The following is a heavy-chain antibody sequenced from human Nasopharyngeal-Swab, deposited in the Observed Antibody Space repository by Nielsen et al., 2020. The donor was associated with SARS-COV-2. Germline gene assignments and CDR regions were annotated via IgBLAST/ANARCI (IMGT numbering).Heavy chain of an antibody. Sequence: GVLKISCAASGFTFNNYNFNWVRQAPGKGLEWVSSISSSSSYIYYADSVKGRFTISRDNAKNSLYLQMNSLRAEDTAVYYCARGGAGVVRPPVLGLGPYYSYYYMDVWGKGTTVTVSS. CDR1: GFTFNNYN. V-gene: IGHV3-21*01. CDR3: ARGGAGVVRPPVLGLGPYYSYYYMDV. D-gene: IGHD2-8*01. CDR2: ISSSSSYI. J-gene: IGHJ6*03.